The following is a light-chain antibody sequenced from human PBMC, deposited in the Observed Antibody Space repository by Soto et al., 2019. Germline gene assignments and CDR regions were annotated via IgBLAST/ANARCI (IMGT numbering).Light chain of an antibody. CDR3: QQYNNWPPRWT. Sequence: EIVLTQSPGTLSLSPGERATLSCRASQSVSSSYLAWYQQKPGQAPRLLMYGASSRATGIPDRFSGSGSGTDFTLTISRLEPEDFAVYYCQQYNNWPPRWTFGQGTKVEIK. J-gene: IGKJ1*01. CDR1: QSVSSSY. CDR2: GAS. V-gene: IGKV3-20*01.